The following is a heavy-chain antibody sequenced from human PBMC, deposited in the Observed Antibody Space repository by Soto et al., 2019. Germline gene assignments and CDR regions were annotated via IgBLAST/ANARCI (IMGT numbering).Heavy chain of an antibody. Sequence: QMRLQESGPGLVKPSGTLSLACAVSGASVSSDNWWSWVRQPPGKGLEWIGEIFHSETTNYNPSLKRRATISVDKSTTQFYLTLTFGTGADTAEYDCANNGWYSADILGQGAMVTVSS. CDR3: ANNGWYSADI. D-gene: IGHD6-19*01. V-gene: IGHV4-4*02. CDR2: IFHSETT. CDR1: GASVSSDNW. J-gene: IGHJ3*02.